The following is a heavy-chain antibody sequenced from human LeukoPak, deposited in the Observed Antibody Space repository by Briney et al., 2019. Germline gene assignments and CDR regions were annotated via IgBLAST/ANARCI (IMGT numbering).Heavy chain of an antibody. CDR2: ISGSGGST. Sequence: GGSLRLSCAASGFTFSSYAMSWVRQAPGKGLEWVSAISGSGGSTYYADSVKGRFTISRDNSKNTLYLQMNSLRAEDTAVYYCARGEYYYDSSGYYRFDPWGQGTLVTVSS. V-gene: IGHV3-23*01. D-gene: IGHD3-22*01. CDR3: ARGEYYYDSSGYYRFDP. CDR1: GFTFSSYA. J-gene: IGHJ5*02.